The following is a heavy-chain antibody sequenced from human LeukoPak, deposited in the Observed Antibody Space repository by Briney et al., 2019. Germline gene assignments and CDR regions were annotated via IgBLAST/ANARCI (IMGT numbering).Heavy chain of an antibody. Sequence: EASVKVPCKASGYTFTSYGISWVRQAPGQGLEWMGWISAYNGNTNYAQKLQGRVTMTTDTSTSTAYMELRSLRSDDTAVYYCARDPTTTEAHDYWGQGTLVTVSS. CDR3: ARDPTTTEAHDY. D-gene: IGHD1-1*01. V-gene: IGHV1-18*01. CDR2: ISAYNGNT. J-gene: IGHJ4*02. CDR1: GYTFTSYG.